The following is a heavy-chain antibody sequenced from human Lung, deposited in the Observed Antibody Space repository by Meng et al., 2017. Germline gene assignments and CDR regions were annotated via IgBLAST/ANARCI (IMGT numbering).Heavy chain of an antibody. V-gene: IGHV3-23*04. CDR2: ISGSGGST. CDR3: AKDPTKLEPPL. J-gene: IGHJ4*02. Sequence: EGHLVEVGGGLVQPGGARGVSCAPSGFTFSSYAMSWVRQAPGKGLEWVSAISGSGGSTYYADSVKGRFTISRDNSKNTLYLQMNSLRAEDTAVYYCAKDPTKLEPPLWGQGTLVTVSS. D-gene: IGHD1-14*01. CDR1: GFTFSSYA.